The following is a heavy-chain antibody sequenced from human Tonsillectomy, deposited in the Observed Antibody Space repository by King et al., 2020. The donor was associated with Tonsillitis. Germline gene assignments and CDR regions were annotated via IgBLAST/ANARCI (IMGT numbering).Heavy chain of an antibody. J-gene: IGHJ4*02. Sequence: VQLVESGGGVVQPGGSLRLSCAASGFTFSSYGMHWVRQAPGKGLEWVAFIRYDGSNKYYADSVKGRFTISRDNSKNTLYLQMNSLRAEDTAVYYCAKPPKYGSGPPTDYWGQGTLVTVSS. D-gene: IGHD3-10*01. CDR2: IRYDGSNK. CDR3: AKPPKYGSGPPTDY. CDR1: GFTFSSYG. V-gene: IGHV3-30*02.